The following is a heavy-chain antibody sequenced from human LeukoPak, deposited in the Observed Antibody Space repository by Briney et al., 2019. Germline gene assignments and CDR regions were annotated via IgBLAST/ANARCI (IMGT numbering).Heavy chain of an antibody. D-gene: IGHD4-17*01. Sequence: GGSLRLSCAASGFTFSIYAMSWVRQAPGKGLEWVSVISGSGGTTNYADSVKGRFTISRDNSRNTLYLQMNSLRAEDTAVYYCARRGESANYGDYRFDYWGQGTLVTVSS. CDR3: ARRGESANYGDYRFDY. CDR2: ISGSGGTT. V-gene: IGHV3-23*01. J-gene: IGHJ4*02. CDR1: GFTFSIYA.